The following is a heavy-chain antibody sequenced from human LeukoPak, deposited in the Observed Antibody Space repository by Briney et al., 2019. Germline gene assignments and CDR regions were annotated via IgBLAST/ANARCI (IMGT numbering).Heavy chain of an antibody. CDR1: RFTVSSNC. V-gene: IGHV3-53*01. J-gene: IGHJ3*02. Sequence: GGSLRLSCAASRFTVSSNCMSWVRQAPGKGLEWVSLIYSGGSTYYADSVKGRFTISRDNSKNTLYLQMNSLRAEDTAVYYCAKVWGITMIGDAFDIWGQGTMVTVSS. CDR3: AKVWGITMIGDAFDI. D-gene: IGHD3-22*01. CDR2: IYSGGST.